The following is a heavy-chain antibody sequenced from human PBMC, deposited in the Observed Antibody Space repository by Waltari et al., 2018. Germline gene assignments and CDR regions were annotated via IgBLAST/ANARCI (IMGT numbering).Heavy chain of an antibody. CDR3: ARSHPRVFGVVTRRHGMDV. D-gene: IGHD3-3*01. CDR1: GGTFSSYA. Sequence: QVQLVQSGAEVKKPGSSVKVSCKASGGTFSSYAISWVRQAPGQGLEWMGGIIPIFVTATYAQKFQGRVTITTDESTSTAYMELSSLRSEDTAVYYGARSHPRVFGVVTRRHGMDVWGQGTTVTVSS. J-gene: IGHJ6*02. V-gene: IGHV1-69*05. CDR2: IIPIFVTA.